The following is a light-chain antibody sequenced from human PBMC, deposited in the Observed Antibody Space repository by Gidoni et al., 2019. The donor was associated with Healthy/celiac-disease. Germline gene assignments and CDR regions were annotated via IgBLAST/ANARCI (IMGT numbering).Light chain of an antibody. V-gene: IGLV1-47*01. Sequence: SVRPQPPSAPASPVQRVTSSCSGSSSNIGSNYVYWYQQLPGTAPKLLIYRNNQRPSGVPDRFSGSKSGTSASLAISGLRSEDEADYYCAAWDDSLSGWVFGGGTKLTVL. J-gene: IGLJ3*02. CDR3: AAWDDSLSGWV. CDR1: SSNIGSNY. CDR2: RNN.